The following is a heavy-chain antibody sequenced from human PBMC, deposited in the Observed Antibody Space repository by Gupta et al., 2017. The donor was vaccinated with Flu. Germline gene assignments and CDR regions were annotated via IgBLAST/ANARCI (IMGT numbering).Heavy chain of an antibody. CDR2: ISSDGSST. Sequence: SYWMYWVRQVPGKGLLWVSHISSDGSSTNDADSVRGRFIISRDNAKKTLYLQMGSLTAGDTAVYYCARNLGAGDFDYWGQGDLVTVSA. CDR1: SYW. J-gene: IGHJ4*02. V-gene: IGHV3-74*01. CDR3: ARNLGAGDFDY. D-gene: IGHD1-26*01.